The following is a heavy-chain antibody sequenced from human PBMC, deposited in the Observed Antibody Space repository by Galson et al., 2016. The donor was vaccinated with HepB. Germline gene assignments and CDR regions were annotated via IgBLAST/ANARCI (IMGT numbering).Heavy chain of an antibody. V-gene: IGHV3-33*01. CDR1: GFNFKSYG. CDR2: LWYDGSKK. J-gene: IGHJ4*02. CDR3: ATTGTAAGVIDS. Sequence: SLRLSCAGSGFNFKSYGMHWVRQAPGKGLEWVAVLWYDGSKKYYTDSVKGRFTISRDNSKNTLYLQMDSLRVEDTAVYFCATTGTAAGVIDSWGQGSLVTVSS. D-gene: IGHD2-21*02.